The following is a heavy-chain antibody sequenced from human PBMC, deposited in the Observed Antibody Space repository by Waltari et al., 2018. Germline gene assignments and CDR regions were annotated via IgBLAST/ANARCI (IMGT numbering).Heavy chain of an antibody. V-gene: IGHV3-21*01. Sequence: EVQLVESGGGLVKPGGSLRLSCAASGFTFSSYSMNWVRQAPGKGLEWVSSISSSSSYIYYADSVKGRFTISRDNAKNSLYLQMNSLRAEDTAVYYCARLGSRVQGVIIGYYYYGMDVWGQGTTVTVSS. CDR1: GFTFSSYS. J-gene: IGHJ6*02. D-gene: IGHD3-10*01. CDR3: ARLGSRVQGVIIGYYYYGMDV. CDR2: ISSSSSYI.